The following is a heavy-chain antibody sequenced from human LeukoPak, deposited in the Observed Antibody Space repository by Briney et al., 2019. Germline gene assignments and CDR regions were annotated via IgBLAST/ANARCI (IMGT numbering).Heavy chain of an antibody. CDR3: ARDGDYVGNRGYFDY. Sequence: GGSLRLSCAASGFTFSGYGMHWVRQAPGKGLEWVAVIWYDGSEKYYADSVKGRFTISRDNSKNTLYLQMNSLRAEDTAVYYCARDGDYVGNRGYFDYWGQGTLVTVSS. CDR1: GFTFSGYG. V-gene: IGHV3-33*01. CDR2: IWYDGSEK. J-gene: IGHJ4*02. D-gene: IGHD4-17*01.